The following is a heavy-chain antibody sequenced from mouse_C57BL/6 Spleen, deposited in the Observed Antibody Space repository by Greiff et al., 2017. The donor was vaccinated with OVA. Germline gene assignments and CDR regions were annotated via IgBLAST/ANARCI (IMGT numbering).Heavy chain of an antibody. Sequence: EVKVVESGGDLVKPGGSLKLSCAASGFTFSSYGMSWVRQTPDKRLEWVATISSGGSYTYYPDSVKGRFTISRDNAKNTLYLQMSSLKSEDTAKYCCARRTLSFDYWGQGTTLTVSS. J-gene: IGHJ2*01. CDR3: ARRTLSFDY. CDR2: ISSGGSYT. CDR1: GFTFSSYG. V-gene: IGHV5-6*02.